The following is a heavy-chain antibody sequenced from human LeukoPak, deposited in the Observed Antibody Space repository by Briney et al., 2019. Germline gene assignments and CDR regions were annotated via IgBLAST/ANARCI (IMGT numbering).Heavy chain of an antibody. CDR2: INQDEI. CDR3: VRSHHPGGWFDP. CDR1: GFTFSSSW. V-gene: IGHV3-7*01. J-gene: IGHJ5*02. Sequence: GGSLRLSCVASGFTFSSSWMSWVRQGPGKGLEWVASINQDEIHYVDAVRGRFTISRDNAKNSLYLQMNSLTADDTAVYYRVRSHHPGGWFDPWGQGTLVTVSS. D-gene: IGHD3-10*01.